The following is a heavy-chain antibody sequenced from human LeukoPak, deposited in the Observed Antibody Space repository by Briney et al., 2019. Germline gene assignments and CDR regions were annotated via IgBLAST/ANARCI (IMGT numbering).Heavy chain of an antibody. CDR2: INPNSGDT. D-gene: IGHD3-10*01. V-gene: IGHV1-2*02. Sequence: ASVKVSCKASGYTFTAYYIHWVRQAPGQGLEWMGWINPNSGDTNYAQKFQGRVTMTTDTSTSTAYMELRSLRSDDTAVYYCARDNRDYMDVWGKGTTVTVSS. J-gene: IGHJ6*03. CDR3: ARDNRDYMDV. CDR1: GYTFTAYY.